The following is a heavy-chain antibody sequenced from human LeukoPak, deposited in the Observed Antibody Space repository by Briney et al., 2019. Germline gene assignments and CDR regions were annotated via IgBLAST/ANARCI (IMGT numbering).Heavy chain of an antibody. CDR2: IRNDGDVI. Sequence: GGSLRLSCAASGFTFTSFGMHWVRQAPGKGLEWVAFIRNDGDVIYYTDSVKGRFTISRDDSKNTVYLQMNSLRAEDTAVYYCARGKMGGGAYYFDYWGQGTLVTVSS. V-gene: IGHV3-30*02. CDR1: GFTFTSFG. J-gene: IGHJ4*02. CDR3: ARGKMGGGAYYFDY. D-gene: IGHD1-26*01.